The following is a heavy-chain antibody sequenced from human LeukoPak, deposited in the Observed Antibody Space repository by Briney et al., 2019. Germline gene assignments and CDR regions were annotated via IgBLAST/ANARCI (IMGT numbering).Heavy chain of an antibody. CDR3: ARARVPAAMGGFDY. J-gene: IGHJ4*02. D-gene: IGHD2-2*01. V-gene: IGHV4-59*12. CDR2: IYYSGST. Sequence: SETLSLTCTVSGGSISSYYWSWIRQPPGKGLEWIGYIYYSGSTNYNPSLKSRVTISVDTSKNQFSLKLSSVTAADTAVYYCARARVPAAMGGFDYWGQGTLVTVSS. CDR1: GGSISSYY.